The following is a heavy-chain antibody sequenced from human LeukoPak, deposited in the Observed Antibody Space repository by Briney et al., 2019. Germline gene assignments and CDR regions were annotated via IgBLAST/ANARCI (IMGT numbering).Heavy chain of an antibody. CDR1: GFTFSSYA. CDR2: ISGSGGST. J-gene: IGHJ4*02. CDR3: ATEAGNYYDSSAFDY. Sequence: GGSLRLSCAASGFTFSSYAMSWVRQAPGKGLEWVSAISGSGGSTCYADSVKGRFTISRDNSKNTLYLQMNSLRAEDTAVYYCATEAGNYYDSSAFDYWGQGTLVSVSS. D-gene: IGHD3-22*01. V-gene: IGHV3-23*01.